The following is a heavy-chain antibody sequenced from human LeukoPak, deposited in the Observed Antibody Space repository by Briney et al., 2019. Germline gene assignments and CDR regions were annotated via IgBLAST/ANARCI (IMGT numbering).Heavy chain of an antibody. J-gene: IGHJ4*02. CDR3: ASLLLYCSGSTCYSDY. CDR1: GFTFSNYG. D-gene: IGHD2-15*01. Sequence: GRSLRLSCAASGFTFSNYGMHWVRQAPGKGLEWVAVISSDGNHKYYADSVKGRFTISRGNSKNTLYLQMNSLRTEDAAVYYCASLLLYCSGSTCYSDYWGQGTLVTVSS. V-gene: IGHV3-30*03. CDR2: ISSDGNHK.